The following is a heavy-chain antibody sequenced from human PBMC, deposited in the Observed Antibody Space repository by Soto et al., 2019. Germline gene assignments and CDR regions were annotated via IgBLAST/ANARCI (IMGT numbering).Heavy chain of an antibody. CDR2: IYHTGYT. V-gene: IGHV4-4*02. Sequence: PSETLSLTCTVSVGSISNGNWCSWVRQSPGKGLEWIGEIYHTGYTNYNPSLKSRVTISVDKSKNQFSLKLTSVTAADTAVYFCASLLPPHFQVFYGLEVWGQGATVTVSS. J-gene: IGHJ6*02. D-gene: IGHD3-3*02. CDR1: VGSISNGNW. CDR3: ASLLPPHFQVFYGLEV.